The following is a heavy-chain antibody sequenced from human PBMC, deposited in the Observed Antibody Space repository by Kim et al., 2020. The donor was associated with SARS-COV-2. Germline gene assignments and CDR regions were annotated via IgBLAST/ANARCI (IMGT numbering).Heavy chain of an antibody. V-gene: IGHV1-69*13. D-gene: IGHD1-26*01. CDR3: ARSVGATKYFDY. CDR2: IIPIFGTA. Sequence: SVKVSCKASGGTFSSYAISWVRQAPGQGLEWMGGIIPIFGTANYAQKFQGRVTITADESTSTAYMELSSLRSEDTAVYYCARSVGATKYFDYWGQGTLVTVSS. CDR1: GGTFSSYA. J-gene: IGHJ4*02.